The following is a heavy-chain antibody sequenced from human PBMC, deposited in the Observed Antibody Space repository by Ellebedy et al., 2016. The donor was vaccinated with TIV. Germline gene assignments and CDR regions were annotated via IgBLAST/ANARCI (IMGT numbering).Heavy chain of an antibody. CDR2: IKQDGSEK. V-gene: IGHV3-7*01. Sequence: PGGSLRLSCAASGFTFSNYWMSWVRQAPGKGLEWVAIIKQDGSEKYYVDSVKGRFTISRDNAKNSLYLQMNSLRAEDTAVYYCASNYDSSGYYNVGPVDYWGQGTLVTVSS. CDR1: GFTFSNYW. J-gene: IGHJ4*02. D-gene: IGHD3-22*01. CDR3: ASNYDSSGYYNVGPVDY.